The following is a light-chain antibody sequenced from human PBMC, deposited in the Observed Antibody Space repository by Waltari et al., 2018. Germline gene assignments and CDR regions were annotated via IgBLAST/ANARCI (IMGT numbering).Light chain of an antibody. Sequence: IQMTQSPSTLSASVGDRVTITCRASQSISSWLAWYQQKPGKAPKLLIYKGSSLESGVPSRFSGSGSGTEFTLTLSSLQPDDSATYYCQQYNSYPWTFGQGTKVEIK. CDR2: KGS. CDR3: QQYNSYPWT. CDR1: QSISSW. V-gene: IGKV1-5*03. J-gene: IGKJ1*01.